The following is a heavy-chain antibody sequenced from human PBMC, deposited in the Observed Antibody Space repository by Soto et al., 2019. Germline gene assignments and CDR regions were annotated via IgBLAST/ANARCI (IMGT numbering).Heavy chain of an antibody. CDR1: GFTFSSYG. D-gene: IGHD3-3*01. J-gene: IGHJ4*02. Sequence: PGGSLRLSCAASGFTFSSYGMHWVRQAPGKGLEWVAVISYDGSNKYYADSVKGRFTISRDNSKNTLYLQMNSLRAEDTAVYYCAKDVSSLRFLEWSTRGIFDYWGQGTLVTVSS. CDR2: ISYDGSNK. V-gene: IGHV3-30*18. CDR3: AKDVSSLRFLEWSTRGIFDY.